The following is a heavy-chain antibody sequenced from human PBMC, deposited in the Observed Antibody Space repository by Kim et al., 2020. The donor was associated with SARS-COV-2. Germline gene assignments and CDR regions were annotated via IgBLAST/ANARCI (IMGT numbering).Heavy chain of an antibody. CDR3: ARDSGDIGYCSSTSCPYSSSWYGEYYYGMDV. CDR1: GYTFTSYG. D-gene: IGHD2-2*01. J-gene: IGHJ6*02. Sequence: ASVKVSCKASGYTFTSYGISWVRQAPGQGLEWMGWISAYNGNTNYAQKLQGRVTMTTDTSTSTAYMELRSLRSDDTAVYYCARDSGDIGYCSSTSCPYSSSWYGEYYYGMDVWGQGTTVTVSS. CDR2: ISAYNGNT. V-gene: IGHV1-18*01.